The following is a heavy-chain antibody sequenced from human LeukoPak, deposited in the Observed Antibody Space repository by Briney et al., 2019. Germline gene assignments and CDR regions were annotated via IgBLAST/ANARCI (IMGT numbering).Heavy chain of an antibody. J-gene: IGHJ4*02. D-gene: IGHD2-21*02. CDR3: TKTTLLVTPHPFDY. Sequence: GGSLRLSCAASGFNFGAFSMGWVRQAPGKGLEWVSGISGNGDATYYADSVRGRFTISRDNSYSTVSLQMNSLRAEDSAASYCTKTTLLVTPHPFDYWGQGTLVTVSS. V-gene: IGHV3-23*01. CDR2: ISGNGDAT. CDR1: GFNFGAFS.